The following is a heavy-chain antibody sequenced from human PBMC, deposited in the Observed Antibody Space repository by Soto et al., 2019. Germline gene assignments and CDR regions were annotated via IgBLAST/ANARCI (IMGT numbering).Heavy chain of an antibody. Sequence: QVQLVQSGAEVKKPGASVKVSCKASGYTFISYDINWVRQATGQGLEWMGWMNPNTGDTGYAQKFQGRVTMTRNTSINTANLELSSLRSDDTAMYFCARGDGYSFDYWGQGTLVTVSS. J-gene: IGHJ4*02. CDR3: ARGDGYSFDY. CDR1: GYTFISYD. V-gene: IGHV1-8*01. CDR2: MNPNTGDT. D-gene: IGHD4-4*01.